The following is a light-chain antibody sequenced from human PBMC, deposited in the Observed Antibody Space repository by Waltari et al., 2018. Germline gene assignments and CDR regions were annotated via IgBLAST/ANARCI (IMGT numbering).Light chain of an antibody. Sequence: QSVMTQPPSASGTPGQRVTISCSGSSSTIGNNHVYWYQQLPGAAPKLLIYRNTQRPSGVPDRFSVSKSGTSASLAISGLRSEDEADYYCGGWDDSLNGWVFGGGTKLTVL. V-gene: IGLV1-47*01. CDR1: SSTIGNNH. CDR2: RNT. J-gene: IGLJ3*02. CDR3: GGWDDSLNGWV.